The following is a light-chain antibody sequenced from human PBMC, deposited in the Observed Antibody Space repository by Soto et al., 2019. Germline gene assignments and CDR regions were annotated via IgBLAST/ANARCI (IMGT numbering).Light chain of an antibody. J-gene: IGKJ1*01. Sequence: DIQMTQSPSSLSASVGDRVTITCRASQSISSYLNWYQQKPGKAPKLXXXXXXXXXSGVPSRFXXXXXXXXXXXXXXSLQPEDFATYYCQQSYSTPRWTFGQGTKVDIK. CDR2: XXX. CDR3: QQSYSTPRWT. CDR1: QSISSY. V-gene: IGKV1-39*01.